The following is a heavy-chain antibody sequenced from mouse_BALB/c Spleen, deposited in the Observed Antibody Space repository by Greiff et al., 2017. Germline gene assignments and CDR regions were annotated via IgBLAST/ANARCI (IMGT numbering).Heavy chain of an antibody. Sequence: QVQLKESGPGLVAPSQSLSITCTVSGFSLTSYGVHWVRQPPGKGLEWLGVIWAGGSTNYNSALMSRLSISKDNSKSQVFLKMNSLQTDDTAMYYCARDKGIRLREILDAMDYWGQGTSVTVSS. CDR3: ARDKGIRLREILDAMDY. D-gene: IGHD1-1*01. CDR2: IWAGGST. J-gene: IGHJ4*01. V-gene: IGHV2-9*02. CDR1: GFSLTSYG.